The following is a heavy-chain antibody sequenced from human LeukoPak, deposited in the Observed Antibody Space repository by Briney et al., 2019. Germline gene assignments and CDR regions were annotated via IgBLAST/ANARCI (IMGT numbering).Heavy chain of an antibody. Sequence: PGGSLRLSCEASGFTFSGSAMHWVRQASGKGLEWVGRIRSKTNSYATAYAASVKGRFTISRDDSKNTAYLQMSSLKTEDTAVYYCTSPTRSGSYEPNAFDIWGQGTTVTVSS. CDR3: TSPTRSGSYEPNAFDI. V-gene: IGHV3-73*01. CDR1: GFTFSGSA. D-gene: IGHD1-26*01. J-gene: IGHJ3*02. CDR2: IRSKTNSYAT.